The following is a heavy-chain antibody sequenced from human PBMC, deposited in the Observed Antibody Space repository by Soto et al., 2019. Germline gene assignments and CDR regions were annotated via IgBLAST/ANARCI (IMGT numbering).Heavy chain of an antibody. D-gene: IGHD4-17*01. CDR2: IYYSGST. V-gene: IGHV4-59*01. J-gene: IGHJ5*02. CDR3: ARLPWADYGGIFDP. Sequence: SETLSLTCTVSGGSISSYYWSWIRQPPGKGLEWIGYIYYSGSTNYNPSLKSRVTISVDTSKNQFPLKLYSVTTADTAMYYCARLPWADYGGIFDPWGQGTLVTVSS. CDR1: GGSISSYY.